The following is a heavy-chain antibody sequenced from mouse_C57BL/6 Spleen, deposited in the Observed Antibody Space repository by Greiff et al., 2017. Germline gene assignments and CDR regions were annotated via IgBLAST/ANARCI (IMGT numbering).Heavy chain of an antibody. CDR2: ICPGDGDT. Sequence: QVQLQQSGPELVKPGASVKISCKASGYAFSSSWMNWVKQRPGKGLEWIGRICPGDGDTNYNGKFKGKATLTADKSSSTAYMQLSSLTSEDSAVYFCARSEYYGSSGYYFDYWGQGTTLTVSS. V-gene: IGHV1-82*01. CDR3: ARSEYYGSSGYYFDY. D-gene: IGHD1-1*01. J-gene: IGHJ2*01. CDR1: GYAFSSSW.